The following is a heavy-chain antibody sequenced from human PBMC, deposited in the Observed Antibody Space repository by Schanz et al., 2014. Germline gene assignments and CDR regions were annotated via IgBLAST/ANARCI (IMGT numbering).Heavy chain of an antibody. D-gene: IGHD3-9*01. CDR1: GGTFSSST. V-gene: IGHV1-69*08. Sequence: QVQLVQSGAEVKKPGSSVKVSCKASGGTFSSSTLTWVRQAPGQGLEWRGRIIPILDKTNYAQKFQGRVTMTADKSTSTVYMELRSLISDDTAVYYCAKVDRTRYYAMDVWGQGTTVTVSS. CDR2: IIPILDKT. J-gene: IGHJ6*02. CDR3: AKVDRTRYYAMDV.